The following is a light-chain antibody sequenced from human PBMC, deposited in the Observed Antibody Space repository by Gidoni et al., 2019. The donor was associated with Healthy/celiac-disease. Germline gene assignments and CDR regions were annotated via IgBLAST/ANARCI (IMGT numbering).Light chain of an antibody. CDR3: QQSYSTLALT. Sequence: DIQMTQSPSSLSASVGDRVTITCRASQSISSYLHWYQPKPGKAPKLLIYAASSLQSGVPSRFSGSGSGTDFTLTISSLQPEDFATYYCQQSYSTLALTFGGGTKVEIK. CDR1: QSISSY. V-gene: IGKV1-39*01. CDR2: AAS. J-gene: IGKJ4*01.